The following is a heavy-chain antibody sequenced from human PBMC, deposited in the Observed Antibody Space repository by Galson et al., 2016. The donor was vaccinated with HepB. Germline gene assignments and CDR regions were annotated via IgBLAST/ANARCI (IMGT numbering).Heavy chain of an antibody. V-gene: IGHV1-18*04. CDR1: GHSFSSYG. CDR3: ALDRSGWSAQFDY. J-gene: IGHJ4*02. Sequence: SVKVSCKASGHSFSSYGIGWVRQAPGQGLEWMGWINPNDDNTNYAQTLQGRVTMTTDTSPNTVYMELRSLRSDDTAVYYCALDRSGWSAQFDYWSQGTLVTVSS. CDR2: INPNDDNT. D-gene: IGHD6-19*01.